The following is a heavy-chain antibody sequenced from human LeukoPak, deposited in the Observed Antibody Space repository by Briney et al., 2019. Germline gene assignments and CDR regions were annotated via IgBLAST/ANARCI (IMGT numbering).Heavy chain of an antibody. CDR3: ARDPDVAARLDY. J-gene: IGHJ4*02. CDR2: INPNSGGT. Sequence: GGSLRLSCAASGFTFSDYSMNWVRQAPGKGLEWMGWINPNSGGTNYAQKFQGRVTMTRGTSISTAYMELSRLRSDDTAVYYCARDPDVAARLDYWGQGTLVTVSS. V-gene: IGHV1-2*02. D-gene: IGHD6-6*01. CDR1: GFTFSDYS.